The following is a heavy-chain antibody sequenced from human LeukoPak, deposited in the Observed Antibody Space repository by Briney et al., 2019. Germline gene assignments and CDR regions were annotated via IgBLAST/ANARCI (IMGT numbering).Heavy chain of an antibody. CDR1: GYTFTGYY. Sequence: GASVKVSCKASGYTFTGYYMHWVRQAPGQGLEWMGWINPNSGGTNYAQKFQGRVTMTTDTSTSTAYMELRSLRSDDTAVYYCARTPFLGYCSSTSCYAIDYWGQGTLVTVSS. J-gene: IGHJ4*02. CDR3: ARTPFLGYCSSTSCYAIDY. CDR2: INPNSGGT. V-gene: IGHV1-2*02. D-gene: IGHD2-2*01.